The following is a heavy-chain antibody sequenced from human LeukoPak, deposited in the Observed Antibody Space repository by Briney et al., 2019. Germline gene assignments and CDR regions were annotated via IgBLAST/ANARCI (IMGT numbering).Heavy chain of an antibody. V-gene: IGHV4-4*07. Sequence: SETLPLTCTVSGGSISSYYWSWIRQPAGKGLEWIGRIYTSGSTNYNPSLKSRVTMSVDTSKNQFSLKLSSVTAADTAVYYCARAQMTTVRNLKYYYYMDVWGKGTTVTVSS. CDR2: IYTSGST. J-gene: IGHJ6*03. CDR3: ARAQMTTVRNLKYYYYMDV. CDR1: GGSISSYY. D-gene: IGHD4-11*01.